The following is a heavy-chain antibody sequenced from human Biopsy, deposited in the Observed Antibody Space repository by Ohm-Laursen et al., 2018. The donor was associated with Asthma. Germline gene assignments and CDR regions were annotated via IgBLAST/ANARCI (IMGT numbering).Heavy chain of an antibody. CDR2: ISVYNGNT. D-gene: IGHD3-10*01. CDR1: GYTFNSAG. Sequence: ASVEVSCKPSGYTFNSAGITWVRQAPGQGLEWMGWISVYNGNTKVAQKLQDRVTMITDTSTSTAYMELRSLRSGDTAVYFCARAVDYSHYYGIDVWGQGTTVTVS. V-gene: IGHV1-18*01. CDR3: ARAVDYSHYYGIDV. J-gene: IGHJ6*02.